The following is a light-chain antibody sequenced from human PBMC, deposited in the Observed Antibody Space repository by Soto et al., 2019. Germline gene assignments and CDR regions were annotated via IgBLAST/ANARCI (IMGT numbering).Light chain of an antibody. V-gene: IGLV2-14*02. Sequence: QSVLTQPASVSGSPGQSITISCTGTVGLVSWYQQHPGKVPKLIIYDDTKRPSGVSSRFSGSKSGNTASLTISGLQTEDEADYYCASLTTTSFVFGTGTKVTVL. CDR3: ASLTTTSFV. CDR1: VGL. J-gene: IGLJ1*01. CDR2: DDT.